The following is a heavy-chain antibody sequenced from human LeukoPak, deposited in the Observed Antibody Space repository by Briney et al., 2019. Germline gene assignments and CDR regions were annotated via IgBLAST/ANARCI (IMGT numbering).Heavy chain of an antibody. CDR1: GFTFSSYG. CDR2: ISYDGSNK. J-gene: IGHJ4*02. V-gene: IGHV3-30*03. CDR3: ARDRYSSSWYFDY. D-gene: IGHD6-13*01. Sequence: GGSLRLSCAASGFTFSSYGMHWVRPAPGKGLEWVAVISYDGSNKYYADSVKGRFTISRDNSKNTLYLQMNSLRAEDTAVYYCARDRYSSSWYFDYWGQGTLVTVSS.